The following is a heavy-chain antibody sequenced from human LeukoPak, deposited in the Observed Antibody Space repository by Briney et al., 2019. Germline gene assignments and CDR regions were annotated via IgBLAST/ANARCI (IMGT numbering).Heavy chain of an antibody. J-gene: IGHJ4*02. Sequence: SQTLSLTCTVSGGSISSGSHYWSWIRQPAGKGLEWIGRIYTSGSTNYNPSLKSRVTISVDTSKNQFSLKLSSVTAADTAVYYCARGGDTDYYDSSGYSLTSFDYWGQGTLVTVSS. CDR2: IYTSGST. D-gene: IGHD3-22*01. CDR3: ARGGDTDYYDSSGYSLTSFDY. CDR1: GGSISSGSHY. V-gene: IGHV4-61*02.